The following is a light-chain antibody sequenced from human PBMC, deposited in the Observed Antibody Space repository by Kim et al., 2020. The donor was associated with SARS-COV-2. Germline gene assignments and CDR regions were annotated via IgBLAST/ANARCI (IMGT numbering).Light chain of an antibody. CDR3: QQYDNLPIT. Sequence: DIQMTQSPSSLSASVGDRVTITCQASQDISNYLNWYQQKPGKVPKLLIYDASNLETGVPSRFSGSGSGTDFTFTISSPQPEDIATYYCQQYDNLPITFGPGTKVDIK. CDR1: QDISNY. V-gene: IGKV1-33*01. J-gene: IGKJ3*01. CDR2: DAS.